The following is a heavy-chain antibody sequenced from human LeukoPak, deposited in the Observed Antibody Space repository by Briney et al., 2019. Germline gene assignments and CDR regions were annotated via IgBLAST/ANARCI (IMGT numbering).Heavy chain of an antibody. J-gene: IGHJ4*02. CDR1: GFTFSDYY. V-gene: IGHV3-11*01. CDR2: ISSNGDTI. D-gene: IGHD1-26*01. CDR3: ARRKHNSYWSPNEYYFDY. Sequence: GGSLRLSCAASGFTFSDYYMSWIRQTPGKGLEWVSYISSNGDTIYYAASVKGRFTISRDNANNSLYLQTNSLRAEDTAVYYCARRKHNSYWSPNEYYFDYWGRGTLVTVSS.